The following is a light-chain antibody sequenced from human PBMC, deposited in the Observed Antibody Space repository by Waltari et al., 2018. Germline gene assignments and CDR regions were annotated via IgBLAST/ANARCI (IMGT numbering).Light chain of an antibody. V-gene: IGKV3-20*01. CDR3: QKYDRLPAT. CDR1: QSVSRF. J-gene: IGKJ1*01. CDR2: GAS. Sequence: EIVLTQSPGTLSLSPGERGTLSCRASQSVSRFLAWYQQKPGQAPRLLIYGASTRATGIPDRFSGIGSGTDFSLTISRLDPEDFAVYYCQKYDRLPATFGQGTKVEIK.